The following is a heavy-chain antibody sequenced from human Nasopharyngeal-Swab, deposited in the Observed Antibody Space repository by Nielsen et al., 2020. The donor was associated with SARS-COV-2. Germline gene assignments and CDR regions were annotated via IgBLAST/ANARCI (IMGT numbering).Heavy chain of an antibody. CDR2: IYYSGST. CDR3: ATKDYSGPYWPDFDF. D-gene: IGHD2-8*02. V-gene: IGHV4-28*01. Sequence: WIRQPPGKGLEWIGEIYYSGSTTYNPSLKSRGTMSMDRSKNQFSLNLNSVTAADTAVYYCATKDYSGPYWPDFDFWGQGTLVTVSS. J-gene: IGHJ4*02.